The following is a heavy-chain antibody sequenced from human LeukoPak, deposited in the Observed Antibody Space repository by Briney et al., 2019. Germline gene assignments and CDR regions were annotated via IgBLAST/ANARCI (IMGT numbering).Heavy chain of an antibody. CDR2: IYHSGNT. CDR1: GGSISSSNW. CDR3: ASYSYYYDSSGYFDY. Sequence: SETLSLTCAVSGGSISSSNWWSWVRQPPGKGLEWIGEIYHSGNTNYNPSLKSRVTISVDTSKNQFSLKLSSVTAADTAVYYCASYSYYYDSSGYFDYWGQGALVTVSS. D-gene: IGHD3-22*01. J-gene: IGHJ4*02. V-gene: IGHV4-4*02.